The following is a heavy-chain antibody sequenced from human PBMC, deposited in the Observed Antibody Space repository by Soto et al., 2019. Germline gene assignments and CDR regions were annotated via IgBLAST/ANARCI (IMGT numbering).Heavy chain of an antibody. V-gene: IGHV4-59*08. CDR2: IYHSGTT. CDR3: EWWAYSSSWPSDNYGMDV. Sequence: SETLSLTCTVSGGSIRSFFWSWIRQPPGKGLEWIGYIYHSGTTNYNPSLKSRVTISVDTSRNHLSLKLTSVTAADTAVYYCEWWAYSSSWPSDNYGMDVWGQGTTVTVSS. J-gene: IGHJ6*02. CDR1: GGSIRSFF. D-gene: IGHD6-13*01.